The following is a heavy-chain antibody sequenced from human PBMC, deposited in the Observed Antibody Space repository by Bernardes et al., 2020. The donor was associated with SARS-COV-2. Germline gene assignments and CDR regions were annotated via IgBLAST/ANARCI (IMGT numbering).Heavy chain of an antibody. J-gene: IGHJ4*02. CDR2: ISAYNHNT. CDR3: ARVRWDFGSPSSDY. Sequence: ASVKVSCKTSGYSFITYGINWVRQAPGQGLEWMGWISAYNHNTNYAQKVQDRVTMTADTSTDTAYLTLRSLRSDDTAIYYCARVRWDFGSPSSDYWGQGTLVTVSS. V-gene: IGHV1-18*04. CDR1: GYSFITYG. D-gene: IGHD6-6*01.